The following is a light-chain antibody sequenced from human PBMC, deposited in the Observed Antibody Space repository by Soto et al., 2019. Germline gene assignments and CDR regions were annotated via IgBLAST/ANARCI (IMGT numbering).Light chain of an antibody. J-gene: IGKJ5*01. V-gene: IGKV1-5*01. CDR2: DVS. CDR1: QSINAW. CDR3: QQYYSFPYT. Sequence: STLSASVGDRVTITCRASQSINAWLAWYQQKPGKAPKLLIYDVSTLDSGVPSRFSGSASGTDFTLTISCLQSEDFATYYCQQYYSFPYTFGQGTRLEIK.